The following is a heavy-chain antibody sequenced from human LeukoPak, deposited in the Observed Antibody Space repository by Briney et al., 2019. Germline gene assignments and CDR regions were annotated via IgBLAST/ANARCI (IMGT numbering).Heavy chain of an antibody. D-gene: IGHD6-19*01. CDR2: ISAYNGNT. V-gene: IGHV1-18*04. J-gene: IGHJ5*02. Sequence: ASVKVSCKASGYTFTGYYMHWVRQAPGQGLEWMGWISAYNGNTNYAQKLQGRVTMTTDTSTSTAYMELRSLRSDDTAVYYCARDQWLVPNWFDPWGQGTLVTVSS. CDR3: ARDQWLVPNWFDP. CDR1: GYTFTGYY.